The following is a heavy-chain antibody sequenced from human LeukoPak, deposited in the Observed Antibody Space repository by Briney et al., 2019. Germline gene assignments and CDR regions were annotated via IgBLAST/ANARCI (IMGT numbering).Heavy chain of an antibody. CDR3: ARGRSSSWANWFDP. CDR1: GYTFTSYD. J-gene: IGHJ5*02. D-gene: IGHD6-13*01. CDR2: MNPNSGNT. Sequence: GASVKVSCKASGYTFTSYDINWVRQATGQGLEWMGWMNPNSGNTGHAQKFQGRVTMTRNTSISTAYMELSSLRSEDTAVYYCARGRSSSWANWFDPWGQGTLVTISS. V-gene: IGHV1-8*01.